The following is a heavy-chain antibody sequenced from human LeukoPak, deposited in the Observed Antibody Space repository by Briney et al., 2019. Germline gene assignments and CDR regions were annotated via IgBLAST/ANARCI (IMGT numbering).Heavy chain of an antibody. V-gene: IGHV4-34*01. CDR1: GGPFSHYY. J-gene: IGHJ6*02. CDR2: INESGST. CDR3: ASRIGRYLYYFGMDV. D-gene: IGHD1-26*01. Sequence: SETLSLTCAVSGGPFSHYYWTWIRQPPGKGLEWIGEINESGSTNYDPSLKSRVTISVDTSKTHFSLNLTSVTAADTAVYDCASRIGRYLYYFGMDVWGQGTTVTVSS.